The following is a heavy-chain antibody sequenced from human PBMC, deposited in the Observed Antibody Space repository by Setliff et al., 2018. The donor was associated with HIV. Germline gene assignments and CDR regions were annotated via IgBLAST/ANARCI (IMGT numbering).Heavy chain of an antibody. J-gene: IGHJ4*02. CDR1: GDSVSRSNYY. D-gene: IGHD3-3*01. Sequence: SETLSLTCTVSGDSVSRSNYYWAWIRQPPGKGLEWIGSIDYNEITYYNPSLKSRVTLSVDTPKNHFSLYLSSVTASDTAVYYCASLFRLSGFWISFLPDYWGQGILVTVSS. CDR3: ASLFRLSGFWISFLPDY. V-gene: IGHV4-39*01. CDR2: IDYNEIT.